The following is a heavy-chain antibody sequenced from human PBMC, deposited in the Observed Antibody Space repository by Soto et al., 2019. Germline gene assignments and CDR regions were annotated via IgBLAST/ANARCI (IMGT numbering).Heavy chain of an antibody. CDR2: INPSGGST. Sequence: QVQLVQSGAEVKKPGASVKVSCKASGYTFTNYYMHWVRQAPGQGLEWMGIINPSGGSTSYAQKLQGRVTMTRDTSTSTVYMELSSLRSEDTAVYYCAGWYDTSGRLDWGQGTLVTVSS. CDR3: AGWYDTSGRLD. D-gene: IGHD3-22*01. J-gene: IGHJ4*02. V-gene: IGHV1-46*01. CDR1: GYTFTNYY.